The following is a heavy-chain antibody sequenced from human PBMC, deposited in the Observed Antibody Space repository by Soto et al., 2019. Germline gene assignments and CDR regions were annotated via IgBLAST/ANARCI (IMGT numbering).Heavy chain of an antibody. CDR1: GYRFTEYA. CDR3: ARDIGSGSYFNSNNWFDP. V-gene: IGHV1-3*04. CDR2: IITGNGDT. J-gene: IGHJ5*02. D-gene: IGHD3-10*01. Sequence: QVQLQQSGAEVRKPGAAVTISCKASGYRFTEYALHWVRQAPGQSLEWMGWIITGNGDTKYSHKFQGRITISRVTSASTVYMDLRDLRSEDTAVYYCARDIGSGSYFNSNNWFDPWGQGSLVTVSS.